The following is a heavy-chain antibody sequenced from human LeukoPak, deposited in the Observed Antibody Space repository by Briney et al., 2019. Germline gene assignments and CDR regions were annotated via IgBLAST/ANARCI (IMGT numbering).Heavy chain of an antibody. J-gene: IGHJ4*02. Sequence: GGSLSLSCAVSGFPFSVYEMNWVRQAPGKGLEWVSSISSSSSYIYYADSVKGRFTISRVNAKNSLYLQMNSLRAEDTAVYYCAREGYYDSSGYPTLGPFDYWGQGTLVTVSS. V-gene: IGHV3-21*01. CDR2: ISSSSSYI. D-gene: IGHD3-22*01. CDR1: GFPFSVYE. CDR3: AREGYYDSSGYPTLGPFDY.